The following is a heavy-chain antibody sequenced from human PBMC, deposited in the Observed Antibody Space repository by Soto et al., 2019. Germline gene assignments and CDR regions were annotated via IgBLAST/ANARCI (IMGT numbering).Heavy chain of an antibody. J-gene: IGHJ5*02. CDR3: VREIRGEYADFWSGYSTWFEL. D-gene: IGHD3-3*01. Sequence: PSETLSLTCTVSGGSISSGDYYWSWIRQPPGKGLEWIGYIYYSGSTYYNPSLKSRVTISVDTSKNQFSLKLSSVSAAYTAVYFCVREIRGEYADFWSGYSTWFELCGQGTLVTI. CDR1: GGSISSGDYY. CDR2: IYYSGST. V-gene: IGHV4-30-4*01.